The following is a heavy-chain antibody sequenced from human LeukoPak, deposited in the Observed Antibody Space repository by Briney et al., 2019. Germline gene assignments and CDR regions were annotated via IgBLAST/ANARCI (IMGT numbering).Heavy chain of an antibody. J-gene: IGHJ4*02. D-gene: IGHD4-17*01. CDR1: GFTFSSYS. Sequence: GGSLRLSCAASGFTFSSYSMNWVRQAPGKGLEWVSSISSSSSYIYYADSVKGRFTISRDNAKNSLYLQMNSLRAEDTAVYHCARDLDYGDYVSDYWGQGTLVTVSS. V-gene: IGHV3-21*01. CDR2: ISSSSSYI. CDR3: ARDLDYGDYVSDY.